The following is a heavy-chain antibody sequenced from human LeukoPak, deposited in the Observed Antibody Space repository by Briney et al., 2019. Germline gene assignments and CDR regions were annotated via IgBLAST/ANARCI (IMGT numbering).Heavy chain of an antibody. CDR1: GGSISSYY. CDR2: IYTSGST. CDR3: ATGQLLLRPYPKFGGFDP. D-gene: IGHD3-22*01. Sequence: PSETLSLTCTVSGGSISSYYWSWIRQPAGKGLEWIGRIYTSGSTNYNPSLKSRVTMSVDTSKNQFSLKLSSVTAADTAVYYCATGQLLLRPYPKFGGFDPWGQGTLVTVSS. J-gene: IGHJ5*02. V-gene: IGHV4-4*07.